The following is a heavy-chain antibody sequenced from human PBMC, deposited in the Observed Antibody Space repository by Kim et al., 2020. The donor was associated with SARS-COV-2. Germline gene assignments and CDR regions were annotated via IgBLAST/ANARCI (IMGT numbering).Heavy chain of an antibody. V-gene: IGHV3-23*01. CDR2: IDGTGGNT. CDR3: ATVPKPWIQPN. J-gene: IGHJ4*02. CDR1: GFTFSSYA. D-gene: IGHD5-18*01. Sequence: GGSLRLSCAASGFTFSSYAMSWVRQAPEKGLDWVSSIDGTGGNTYYADSVKGRFTISRDNSKRTLYLEMTRLRVDDTAVYYCATVPKPWIQPNWGQGTLV.